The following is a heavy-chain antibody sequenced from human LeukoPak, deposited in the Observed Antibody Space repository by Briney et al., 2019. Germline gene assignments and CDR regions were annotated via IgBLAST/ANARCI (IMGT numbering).Heavy chain of an antibody. J-gene: IGHJ4*02. CDR2: VTDTGGNT. D-gene: IGHD2-15*01. V-gene: IGHV3-23*01. CDR3: AKGTVRSCSGPSCYPLDS. Sequence: GGSLRLSCAASGFTFSSYAMTWVRQAPVKGLEWLSVVTDTGGNTYHADSVKGRFTISRDNSKNTVYLEMNSLRVEDTAVYYWAKGTVRSCSGPSCYPLDSWGQGTLVTVSS. CDR1: GFTFSSYA.